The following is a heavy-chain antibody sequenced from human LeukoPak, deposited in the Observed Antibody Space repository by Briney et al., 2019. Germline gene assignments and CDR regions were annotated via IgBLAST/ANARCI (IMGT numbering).Heavy chain of an antibody. J-gene: IGHJ3*02. CDR3: ARVASTVTTNAFDI. Sequence: GGSLRLSCAASGFTFSIYAMSWVRQAPGKGLEWVSSISSSSNYIYYADSVKGRFTISRDNAKNSLYLQMNSLRAEDTAVYYCARVASTVTTNAFDIWGQGTMVTVSS. CDR2: ISSSSNYI. CDR1: GFTFSIYA. D-gene: IGHD4-17*01. V-gene: IGHV3-21*01.